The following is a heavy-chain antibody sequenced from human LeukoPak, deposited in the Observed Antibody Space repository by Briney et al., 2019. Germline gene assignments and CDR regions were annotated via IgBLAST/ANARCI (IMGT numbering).Heavy chain of an antibody. V-gene: IGHV3-7*04. D-gene: IGHD5-24*01. J-gene: IGHJ4*02. CDR1: GFPFSSYW. CDR2: IKQDGSKK. CDR3: TRVGYIDEGIDY. Sequence: PGGSLGLSCVASGFPFSSYWMTWVRQAPGKGLEWVANIKQDGSKKSYVDSVKGRFTISRDNAKNSLYLQMNSLRAEDTAIYCCTRVGYIDEGIDYWGQGTLVTVSS.